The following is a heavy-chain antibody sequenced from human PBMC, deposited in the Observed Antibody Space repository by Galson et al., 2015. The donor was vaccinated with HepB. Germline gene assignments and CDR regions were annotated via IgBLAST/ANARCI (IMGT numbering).Heavy chain of an antibody. V-gene: IGHV3-53*01. J-gene: IGHJ4*02. CDR1: GFTVSRNY. Sequence: SLRLSCAVSGFTVSRNYMSWVRQAPGKGLEWVSVIYRGGSTYYADSVKGRFTISRDNSKNTLYLQMDSLRAEDTAVYYCVGGPWEFDYGGQGTLVTVSS. D-gene: IGHD3-10*01. CDR3: VGGPWEFDY. CDR2: IYRGGST.